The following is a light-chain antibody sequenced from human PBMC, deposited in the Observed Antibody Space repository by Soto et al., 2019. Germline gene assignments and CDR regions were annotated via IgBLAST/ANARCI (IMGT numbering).Light chain of an antibody. J-gene: IGKJ1*01. V-gene: IGKV3-20*01. Sequence: EIVLTQSPGTLSLSPGERATLSCRASQSVSNNYVAWYQHKPGQAPRLIIDDASRRTTGIPDRFSGSGSGTDFTLTISRLELEDFAVYYCQQCATPPLTFGQGTRVDIK. CDR3: QQCATPPLT. CDR2: DAS. CDR1: QSVSNNY.